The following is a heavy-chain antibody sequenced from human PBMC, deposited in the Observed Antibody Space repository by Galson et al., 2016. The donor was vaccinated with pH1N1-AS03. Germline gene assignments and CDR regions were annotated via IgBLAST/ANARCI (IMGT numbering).Heavy chain of an antibody. J-gene: IGHJ4*02. V-gene: IGHV1-18*01. CDR3: ARVVAGRPFLIDY. D-gene: IGHD6-6*01. CDR1: GYNFVTYG. Sequence: SVKVSCKASGYNFVTYGITWVRQGPGQGLGWMGWINPYSTNTNYAKKVQDRVTMTADTSTTTAHLDLRNLGSDDTAVYYCARVVAGRPFLIDYWGQGTLVTVSS. CDR2: INPYSTNT.